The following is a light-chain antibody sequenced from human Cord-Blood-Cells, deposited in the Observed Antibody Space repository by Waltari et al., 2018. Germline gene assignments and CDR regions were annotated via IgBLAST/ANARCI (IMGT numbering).Light chain of an antibody. CDR3: QSADSSGTYVV. CDR1: ALPKQY. Sequence: SYELTQPPSVSVSPRQTARNTCSGDALPKQYAYWYQQKPGQAPVLVIYKDSERPSGIPERFSGSSSGTTVTLTISGVQAEEEADYYCQSADSSGTYVVFGGGTKLTVL. J-gene: IGLJ2*01. CDR2: KDS. V-gene: IGLV3-25*02.